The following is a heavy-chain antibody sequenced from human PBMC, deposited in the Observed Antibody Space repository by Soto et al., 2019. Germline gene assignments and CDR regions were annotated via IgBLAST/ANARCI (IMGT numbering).Heavy chain of an antibody. CDR1: GFPFDDYA. D-gene: IGHD4-4*01. CDR3: VKVSYSSLTTLGSAFDV. CDR2: ISWSGDNM. J-gene: IGHJ3*01. Sequence: QLVESGGGLVQPGRSLRLSCAASGFPFDDYAMHWVRQAPGKGLEWVSGISWSGDNMAYADSVKGRFITYRDNVKNSLYLQMNSLRVEDTALYHCVKVSYSSLTTLGSAFDVWGQGTMVTVS. V-gene: IGHV3-9*01.